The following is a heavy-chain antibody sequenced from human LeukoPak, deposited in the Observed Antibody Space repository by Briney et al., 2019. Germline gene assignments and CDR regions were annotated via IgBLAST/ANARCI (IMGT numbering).Heavy chain of an antibody. CDR2: FDPEDGET. D-gene: IGHD2-2*01. CDR3: ATGYCSSTSCSAKDPNFDY. CDR1: GYTRTELS. J-gene: IGHJ4*02. Sequence: ASVKLSCKVSGYTRTELSMHWVRQAPGKGPEWMGGFDPEDGETIYAQKFQGRVTMTEDTSTDTAYMELSSLRSEDTAVYYCATGYCSSTSCSAKDPNFDYWGQGTLVTVSS. V-gene: IGHV1-24*01.